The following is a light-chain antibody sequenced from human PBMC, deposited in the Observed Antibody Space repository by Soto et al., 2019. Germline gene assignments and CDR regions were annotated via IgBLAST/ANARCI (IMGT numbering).Light chain of an antibody. V-gene: IGKV3-20*01. Sequence: DIVLTQSPGTLSVSPGERATLSCRASQTISSNYLAWYQQKPGQPPSLLICGTSSRATGIPDRFSGSGSGTDFTLTISRLEPEDSAIYYCQQYISWTFGQGTKVEIK. CDR1: QTISSNY. CDR2: GTS. J-gene: IGKJ1*01. CDR3: QQYISWT.